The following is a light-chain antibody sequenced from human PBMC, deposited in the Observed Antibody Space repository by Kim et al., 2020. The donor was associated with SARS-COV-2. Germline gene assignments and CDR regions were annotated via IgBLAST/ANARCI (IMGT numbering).Light chain of an antibody. CDR3: NSRDSNNNVV. J-gene: IGLJ2*01. CDR1: NIGSKS. V-gene: IGLV3-21*01. Sequence: SYELTQPPSVSVAPGKTARITCGGNNIGSKSVHWYQQKPGQAPILVIYGKNNRPSGIPDRFSGSSSGNTASLTITGTQAGDEADYYCNSRDSNNNVVFGGGTQLTVL. CDR2: GKN.